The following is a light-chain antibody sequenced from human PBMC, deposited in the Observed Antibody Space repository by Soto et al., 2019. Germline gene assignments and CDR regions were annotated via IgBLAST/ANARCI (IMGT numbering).Light chain of an antibody. V-gene: IGKV3-15*01. CDR1: QSVSSN. J-gene: IGKJ5*01. Sequence: IVMSQSPATLSVPPGERATLSCRASQSVSSNLAWYQQKPGQAPRLLIYGASTKATGIPARFSGSGSGTEFTLTISSLQSEDFAVYYCQQYNNWPITFGQGTRLEIK. CDR2: GAS. CDR3: QQYNNWPIT.